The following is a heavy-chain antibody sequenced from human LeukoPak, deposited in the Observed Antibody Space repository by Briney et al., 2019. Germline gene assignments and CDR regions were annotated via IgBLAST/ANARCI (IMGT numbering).Heavy chain of an antibody. CDR2: FIPILNVP. CDR3: ATELRPAV. V-gene: IGHV1-69*02. Sequence: ASVKVSCKASGGSFTSYTINWVRQAPGQGLEWMGRFIPILNVPNYAQRLQGRLTLTADKSTSTAYMELSSLRYEDTAVYYCATELRPAVWGQGSLVTVSS. CDR1: GGSFTSYT. D-gene: IGHD1-14*01. J-gene: IGHJ3*01.